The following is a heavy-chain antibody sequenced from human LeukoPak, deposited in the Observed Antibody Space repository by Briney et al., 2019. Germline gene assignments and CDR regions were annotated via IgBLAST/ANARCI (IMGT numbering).Heavy chain of an antibody. V-gene: IGHV1-2*02. J-gene: IGHJ4*02. CDR1: GYTFTDYY. CDR3: AREDIIRRYYIDF. D-gene: IGHD5-12*01. Sequence: GASVKVSCKASGYTFTDYYMHWVRQAPGQGLEWMGWINPDDGGTRYAQNFQGRVTMTRDTSISTAYMELSSLRFDDTAVYYCAREDIIRRYYIDFWGQGTLVTVSS. CDR2: INPDDGGT.